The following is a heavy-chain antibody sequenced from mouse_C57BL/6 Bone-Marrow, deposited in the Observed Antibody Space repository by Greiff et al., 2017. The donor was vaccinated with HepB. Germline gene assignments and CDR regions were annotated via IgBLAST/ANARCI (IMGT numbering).Heavy chain of an antibody. CDR3: ASPWFAY. CDR2: INPNNGGT. CDR1: GYTFTDYY. Sequence: EVQLQQSGPELVKPGASVKITCEASGYTFTDYYMNWVKQSHGKSLEWIGDINPNNGGTSYNQKFKGKATLTVDKSSSTAYMELRSLTSEDSAVYYCASPWFAYWGQGTLVTVSA. J-gene: IGHJ3*01. V-gene: IGHV1-26*01.